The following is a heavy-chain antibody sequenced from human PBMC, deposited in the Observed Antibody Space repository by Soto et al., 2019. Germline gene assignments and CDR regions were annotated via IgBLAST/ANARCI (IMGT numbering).Heavy chain of an antibody. V-gene: IGHV3-48*03. CDR2: ISSSGSTI. D-gene: IGHD1-26*01. Sequence: SLRLSCAASGFTFSSYEMNWVRQAPGKGLEWVSYISSSGSTIYYADSVKGRFTISRDNAKNSLYLQMNSLRAEDTAVYYCARHRTPSGSPFDYWGQGTLVTVSS. CDR3: ARHRTPSGSPFDY. J-gene: IGHJ4*02. CDR1: GFTFSSYE.